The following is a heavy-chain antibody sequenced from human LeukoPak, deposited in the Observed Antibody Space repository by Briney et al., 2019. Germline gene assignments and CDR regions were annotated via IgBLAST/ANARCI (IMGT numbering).Heavy chain of an antibody. Sequence: GGSLRLSCAASGFTFRNYAMTWVRQAPGKGLEWVSGISGSGGSTYHADSVKGRFTISRDNSNNTLYLQMNSLRAEDTAIYYCPKPTLEWLSKGHYMDVWGKGATVTVSS. CDR2: ISGSGGST. J-gene: IGHJ6*03. CDR1: GFTFRNYA. D-gene: IGHD3-3*01. V-gene: IGHV3-23*01. CDR3: PKPTLEWLSKGHYMDV.